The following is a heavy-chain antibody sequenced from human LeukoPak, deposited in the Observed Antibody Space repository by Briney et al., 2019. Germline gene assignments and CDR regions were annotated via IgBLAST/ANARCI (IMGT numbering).Heavy chain of an antibody. CDR1: GFTFSSYW. CDR3: ATGLRLYYFDY. J-gene: IGHJ4*02. D-gene: IGHD4-17*01. Sequence: GGSLRLSCAASGFTFSSYWMSWVRQAPGKGLEWVANIKQDGSEKYYVDSVKGRFTISRDNAKNSLYLQMNSLRAEGTAVYYCATGLRLYYFDYWGQGTLVTVSS. V-gene: IGHV3-7*01. CDR2: IKQDGSEK.